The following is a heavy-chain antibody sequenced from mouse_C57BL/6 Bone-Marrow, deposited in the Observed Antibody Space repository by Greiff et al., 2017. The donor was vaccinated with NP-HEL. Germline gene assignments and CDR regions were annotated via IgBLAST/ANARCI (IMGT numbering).Heavy chain of an antibody. CDR1: GYAFTSYW. Sequence: QVQLQQPGAELVKPGASVKLSCKASGYAFTSYWMNWVKQRPGRGLEWIGRINPNDGGTKYNEKFKSKATLTVDKPSSTAYMQLSSLTSGDSAVYYCARVGGLRRHHWYFDVWGKGTTVTVSS. CDR2: INPNDGGT. D-gene: IGHD2-4*01. J-gene: IGHJ1*03. V-gene: IGHV1-72*01. CDR3: ARVGGLRRHHWYFDV.